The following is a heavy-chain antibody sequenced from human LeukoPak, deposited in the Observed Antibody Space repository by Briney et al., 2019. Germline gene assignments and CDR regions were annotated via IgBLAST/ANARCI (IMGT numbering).Heavy chain of an antibody. CDR3: AKDREVGYYYDSSGYPDAFDI. D-gene: IGHD3-22*01. Sequence: GGTLRLSCAASGFTFRTSGMSWVRQAPGKGLEWVSAISGSGGSTYYADSVKGGFTISRDNSKNTLYLQMNSLRAEDTAVYYCAKDREVGYYYDSSGYPDAFDIWGQGTMVTVSS. J-gene: IGHJ3*02. V-gene: IGHV3-23*01. CDR1: GFTFRTSG. CDR2: ISGSGGST.